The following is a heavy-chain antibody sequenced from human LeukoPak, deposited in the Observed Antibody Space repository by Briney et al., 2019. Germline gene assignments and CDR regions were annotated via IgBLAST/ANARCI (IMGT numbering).Heavy chain of an antibody. Sequence: SETLSLTCTVSGGSITGYHWSWIRQPPGKGLEWIGYIYTSETTNYKPSLKSRVTISADTSKNQISLKLTSVTAADTAIYYCARRYDFHIWGQGTMVTVSS. CDR2: IYTSETT. V-gene: IGHV4-4*08. CDR3: ARRYDFHI. CDR1: GGSITGYH. J-gene: IGHJ3*02.